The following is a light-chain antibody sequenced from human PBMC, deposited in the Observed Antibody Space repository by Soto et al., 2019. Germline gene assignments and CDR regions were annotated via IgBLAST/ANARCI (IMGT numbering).Light chain of an antibody. J-gene: IGKJ4*01. Sequence: EIGLTQAPGTLSLSPGERATLSCRASQSVRSSYLAWYQQKHGQAPRLLIYGASSKATGIPDRFSGSGSGTDFTLTISRREPEDVVVYYCQQYGSSPRTFGGGTKVEIK. CDR2: GAS. V-gene: IGKV3-20*01. CDR1: QSVRSSY. CDR3: QQYGSSPRT.